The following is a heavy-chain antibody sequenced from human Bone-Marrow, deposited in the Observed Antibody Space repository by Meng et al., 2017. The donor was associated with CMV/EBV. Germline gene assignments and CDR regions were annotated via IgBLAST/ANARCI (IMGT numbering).Heavy chain of an antibody. Sequence: QESGQGLGKSSETPCRTCIVSGASIKNYNWNWARQPAGQGLEWIGIIQVIGHTVYNPSLKSRVTVSLDASKSQFSLTLNSVTAADTATYYCAGSRPGGGACDYWGQGILVTVSS. V-gene: IGHV4-4*07. J-gene: IGHJ4*02. CDR1: GASIKNYN. CDR3: AGSRPGGGACDY. CDR2: IQVIGHT. D-gene: IGHD3-16*01.